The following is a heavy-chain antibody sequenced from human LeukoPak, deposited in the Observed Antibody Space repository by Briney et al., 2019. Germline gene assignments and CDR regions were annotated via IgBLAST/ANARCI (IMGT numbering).Heavy chain of an antibody. CDR2: INHSGST. Sequence: SETLSLTCAVYGGSFSGYYWSWIRQPPGKGLEWIGEINHSGSTNYNPSLKSRVTISVDTSKNQFSLKLSSVTAADTAVYYCATTTVTTRCIDYWGQGTLVTVSS. CDR1: GGSFSGYY. CDR3: ATTTVTTRCIDY. D-gene: IGHD4-11*01. J-gene: IGHJ4*02. V-gene: IGHV4-34*01.